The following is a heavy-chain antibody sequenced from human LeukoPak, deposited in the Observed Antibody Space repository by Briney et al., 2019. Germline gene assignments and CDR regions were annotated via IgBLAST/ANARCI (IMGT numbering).Heavy chain of an antibody. Sequence: GGSLRLSCAASGFTVSSNYMSWVRQAPGKGLEWVSGINWDGADTKYADSVKGRFTISRDNAKNSLYLQMNSLRAEDTAFYHCAKDRGSGNPKGAFDFWGQGTMVTVSS. V-gene: IGHV3-20*01. J-gene: IGHJ3*01. CDR1: GFTVSSNY. CDR3: AKDRGSGNPKGAFDF. D-gene: IGHD3-10*01. CDR2: INWDGADT.